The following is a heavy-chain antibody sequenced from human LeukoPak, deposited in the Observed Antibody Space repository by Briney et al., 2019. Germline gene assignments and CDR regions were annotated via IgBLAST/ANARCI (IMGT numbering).Heavy chain of an antibody. Sequence: KPGGSLRLSCAASGFTFSSYSMNWVRQAPGKGLEWVSSISSSSSYIYYADSVKGRFTISRDNAKNSLYLQMNSLRAEDTAVYYCARGRSSTTAPPDAFDIWGQGTMVTVSS. J-gene: IGHJ3*02. V-gene: IGHV3-21*01. D-gene: IGHD2-2*01. CDR3: ARGRSSTTAPPDAFDI. CDR1: GFTFSSYS. CDR2: ISSSSSYI.